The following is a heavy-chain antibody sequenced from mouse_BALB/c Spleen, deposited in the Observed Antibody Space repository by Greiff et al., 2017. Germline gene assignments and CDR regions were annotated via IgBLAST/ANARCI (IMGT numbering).Heavy chain of an antibody. Sequence: EVKVVESGGGLVKPGGSLKLSCAASGFTFSDYYMYWVRQTPEKRLEWVATISDGGSYTYYPDSVKGRFTISRDNAKNNLYLQMSSLKSEDTAMYYCARDSTMITKGAMDYWGQGTSVTVSS. CDR1: GFTFSDYY. J-gene: IGHJ4*01. CDR2: ISDGGSYT. V-gene: IGHV5-4*02. CDR3: ARDSTMITKGAMDY. D-gene: IGHD2-4*01.